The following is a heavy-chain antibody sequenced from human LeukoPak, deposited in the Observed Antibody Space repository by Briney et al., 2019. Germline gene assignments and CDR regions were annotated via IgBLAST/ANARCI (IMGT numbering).Heavy chain of an antibody. D-gene: IGHD3-22*01. Sequence: GGSLRLSCAASGFTFSSYSMNWVRQAPGKGLEWVSSISSSSSYIYYADSVKGRFTISRDNAKNSLYLQMNSLRAEDTAVYYCASGYYYDSSGFYGFDYWGQETLVTVSS. J-gene: IGHJ4*02. CDR1: GFTFSSYS. V-gene: IGHV3-21*01. CDR2: ISSSSSYI. CDR3: ASGYYYDSSGFYGFDY.